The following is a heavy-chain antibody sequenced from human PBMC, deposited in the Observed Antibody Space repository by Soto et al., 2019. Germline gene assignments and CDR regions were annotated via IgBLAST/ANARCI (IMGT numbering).Heavy chain of an antibody. J-gene: IGHJ4*02. V-gene: IGHV3-23*01. CDR2: ISGSGGST. Sequence: PGGSLRLSCAASGFTFSSYAMSWVRQAPGKGLEWASAISGSGGSTYYADSVKGRFTISRDNSKNTLYLQMNSLRAEDTAVYYCAKARRMYNWHDGTGYWGPGTLVNVSS. CDR3: AKARRMYNWHDGTGY. CDR1: GFTFSSYA. D-gene: IGHD1-1*01.